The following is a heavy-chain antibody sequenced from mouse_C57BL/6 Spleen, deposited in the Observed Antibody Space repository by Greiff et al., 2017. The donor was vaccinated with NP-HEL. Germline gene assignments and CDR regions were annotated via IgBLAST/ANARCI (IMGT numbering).Heavy chain of an antibody. CDR2: IYPGSGNT. J-gene: IGHJ2*01. CDR3: AREYYDYAFDY. CDR1: GYTFTDYY. Sequence: QVQLQQSGAELVRPGASVKLSCKASGYTFTDYYINWVKQRPGQGLEWIARIYPGSGNTYYNEKFKGKATLTAEKSSSTAYMQLSSLTSEDSAVYFCAREYYDYAFDYWGQGTTLTVSS. D-gene: IGHD2-4*01. V-gene: IGHV1-76*01.